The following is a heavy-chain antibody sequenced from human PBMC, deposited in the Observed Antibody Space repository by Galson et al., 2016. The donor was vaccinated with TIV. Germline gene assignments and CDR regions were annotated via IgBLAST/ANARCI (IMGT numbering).Heavy chain of an antibody. J-gene: IGHJ6*03. Sequence: SLRLSCAASGFTFDDYAMHWARQVPGKGLEWVSVISWSSGTTVYADSAKGRFIISRDNAKNSLYLQMDNLRAEDTALYYCAKGQMRAARRFYYIDVWGKGTTVTVSS. V-gene: IGHV3-9*01. CDR3: AKGQMRAARRFYYIDV. CDR2: ISWSSGTT. CDR1: GFTFDDYA. D-gene: IGHD1-14*01.